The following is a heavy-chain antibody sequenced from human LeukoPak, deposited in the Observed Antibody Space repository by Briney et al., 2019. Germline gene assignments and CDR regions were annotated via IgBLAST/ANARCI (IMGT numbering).Heavy chain of an antibody. CDR2: IKQDGSEK. D-gene: IGHD3-3*01. CDR1: GFTFSSYA. CDR3: ARDTPRDYDFWSGYYYYYYGMDV. Sequence: GGSLRLSCAASGFTFSSYAMSWVRQAPGKGLEWVANIKQDGSEKYYVDSVKGRFTISRDNAKNSLYLQMNSLRAEDTAVYYCARDTPRDYDFWSGYYYYYYGMDVWGQGTTVTVSS. V-gene: IGHV3-7*01. J-gene: IGHJ6*02.